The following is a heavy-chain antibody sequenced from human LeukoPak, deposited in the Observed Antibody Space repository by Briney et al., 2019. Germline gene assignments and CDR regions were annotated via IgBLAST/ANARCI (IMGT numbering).Heavy chain of an antibody. J-gene: IGHJ6*03. CDR3: AREPDINDFWTDYYYYYMDV. Sequence: SETLSLTCTVSGGSISSYYWTWIRQPPGKGLEWIGYIYYSGSTNYNPSLKSRVTISVDTSKNQFSLKLSSVTAADTAVYYCAREPDINDFWTDYYYYYMDVWGKGTTVTVSS. CDR2: IYYSGST. V-gene: IGHV4-59*12. CDR1: GGSISSYY. D-gene: IGHD3-3*01.